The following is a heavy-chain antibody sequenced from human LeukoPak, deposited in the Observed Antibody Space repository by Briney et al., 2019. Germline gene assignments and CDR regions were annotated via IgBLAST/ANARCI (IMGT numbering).Heavy chain of an antibody. J-gene: IGHJ5*02. CDR1: GYILGTYK. Sequence: GSGRVSCKAPGYILGTYKVPWVRQAPGRGVEWRGGIDAGNDNKIYSQKFQGRVTITRETSASTVYMELSSVRYEDTAVYYCASDNWLDPWGQGTLVTVSS. V-gene: IGHV1-3*01. CDR2: IDAGNDNK. CDR3: ASDNWLDP.